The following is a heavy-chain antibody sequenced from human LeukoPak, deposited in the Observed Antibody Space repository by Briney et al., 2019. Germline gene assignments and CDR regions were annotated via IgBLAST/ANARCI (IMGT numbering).Heavy chain of an antibody. CDR1: GGTFSSYA. Sequence: GAPVKVSCKASGGTFSSYAISWVRQAPGQGLEWMGGIIPIFGTANYAQKFQGRVTITADESTSTAYMELSSLRSEDTAVYYCARGHGDQLEYYFDYWGQGTLVTVSS. CDR2: IIPIFGTA. J-gene: IGHJ4*02. D-gene: IGHD4-17*01. CDR3: ARGHGDQLEYYFDY. V-gene: IGHV1-69*13.